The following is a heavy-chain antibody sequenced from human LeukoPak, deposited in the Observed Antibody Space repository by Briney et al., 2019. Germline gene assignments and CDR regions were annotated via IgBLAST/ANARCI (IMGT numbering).Heavy chain of an antibody. D-gene: IGHD3-10*01. CDR1: GGSISGYF. J-gene: IGHJ6*02. Sequence: SETLSLTCAVYGGSISGYFWSWIRQPPGKGLEWIGEINHSGSTNYNPSLQSRVTISVDTSKNKFSLKLSSLTAADTAVYYCARDVSGSYYHGNYYGMDVWGQGTTVTVSS. CDR3: ARDVSGSYYHGNYYGMDV. V-gene: IGHV4-34*01. CDR2: INHSGST.